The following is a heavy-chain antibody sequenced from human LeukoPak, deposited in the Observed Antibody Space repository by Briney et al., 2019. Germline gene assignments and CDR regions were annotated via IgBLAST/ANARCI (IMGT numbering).Heavy chain of an antibody. CDR1: GYSISSGYY. Sequence: ASETLSLTCTVSGYSISSGYYWGRVRQPPGKGLEWIGCIYHSGSTYYNPSLKSRVTISVDTSKNQFCLKLSSVTAAYTAVYYCASITVDYWGQGTLVTVSS. V-gene: IGHV4-38-2*02. D-gene: IGHD1-14*01. CDR2: IYHSGST. J-gene: IGHJ4*02. CDR3: ASITVDY.